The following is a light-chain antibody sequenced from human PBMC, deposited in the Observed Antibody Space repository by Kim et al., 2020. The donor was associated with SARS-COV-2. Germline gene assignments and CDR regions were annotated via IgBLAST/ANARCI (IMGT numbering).Light chain of an antibody. CDR1: NIGTKN. Sequence: SYELTQPLSVSVAPGQTARITCGGNNIGTKNVHWFQQKPGQAPVLVICGDSNRPSGIPERFSGSNSGNTATLTISRAQPGDEADYYCQVWDSSTGVFGGGTQLTGL. V-gene: IGLV3-9*01. CDR2: GDS. J-gene: IGLJ3*02. CDR3: QVWDSSTGV.